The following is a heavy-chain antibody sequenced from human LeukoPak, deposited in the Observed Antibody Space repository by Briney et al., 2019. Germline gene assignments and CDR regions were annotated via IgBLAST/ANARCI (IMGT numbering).Heavy chain of an antibody. CDR2: ISNSGST. V-gene: IGHV4-61*01. CDR1: GGSIGGNSY. D-gene: IGHD4-17*01. Sequence: SETLSLTCTVSGGSIGGNSYWSWIRQPPGKGPEWIGHISNSGSTYYSPSLSSRVTISLDTSKNRFSLKLTSVTAADTAVYYCARSYGSSVYDYWGQGTLVTVSS. J-gene: IGHJ4*02. CDR3: ARSYGSSVYDY.